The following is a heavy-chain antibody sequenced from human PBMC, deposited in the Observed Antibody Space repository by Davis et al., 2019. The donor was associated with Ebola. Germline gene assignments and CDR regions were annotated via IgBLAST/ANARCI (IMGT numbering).Heavy chain of an antibody. CDR2: VYPGDSDT. J-gene: IGHJ4*02. CDR1: GDSGINEG. V-gene: IGHV5-51*01. D-gene: IGHD2-21*02. Sequence: GESLKISCKVAGDSGINEGSGWVRQMPGKGLEWMGTVYPGDSDTRYSPSFQGHVTISAEKSSNTAYLQWSSLKASDTATYYCAKLGRSSDYYGRHFDWWGQGTRVTVSS. CDR3: AKLGRSSDYYGRHFDW.